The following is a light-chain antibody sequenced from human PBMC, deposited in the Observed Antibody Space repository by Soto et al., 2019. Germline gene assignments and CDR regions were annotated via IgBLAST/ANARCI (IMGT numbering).Light chain of an antibody. CDR2: STN. J-gene: IGLJ3*02. CDR1: SGSVSTSYY. V-gene: IGLV8-61*01. Sequence: QAVVTQEPSFSVSPGRTVTLTCGLSSGSVSTSYYPSWYQQTPGQAPRTLIYSTNTRSSGVPDRFSGSILGNTAALTITGAQADDESDYYCVLYMGRGIWVFGGGTQLTVL. CDR3: VLYMGRGIWV.